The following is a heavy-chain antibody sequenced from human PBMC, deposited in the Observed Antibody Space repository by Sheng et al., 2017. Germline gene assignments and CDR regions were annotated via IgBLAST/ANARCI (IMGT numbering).Heavy chain of an antibody. CDR2: IIPIFGTA. CDR3: ARALWFGELSLLENWFDP. CDR1: GGTFSSYA. J-gene: IGHJ5*02. V-gene: IGHV1-69*13. Sequence: QVQLVQSGAEVKKPGSSVKVSCKASGGTFSSYAISWVRQAPGQGLEWMGGIIPIFGTANYAQKFQGRVTITADESTSTAYMELSSLRSEDTAVYYCARALWFGELSLLENWFDPWGQGTLVTVSS. D-gene: IGHD3-10*01.